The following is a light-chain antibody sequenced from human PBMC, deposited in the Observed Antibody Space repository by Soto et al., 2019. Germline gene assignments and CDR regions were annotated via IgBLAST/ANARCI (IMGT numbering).Light chain of an antibody. V-gene: IGLV1-47*01. CDR2: RNS. Sequence: QSVLTQTPSASGIPGQRGTISCSGGPFNIGINDLYWYQQLPGTDPKLLIYRNSRRPSGVPDRFSGPRSGTSGSLAISGLRSQDQGDYYRATWDGSLRAWVFGGGTKLTVL. CDR3: ATWDGSLRAWV. CDR1: PFNIGIND. J-gene: IGLJ3*02.